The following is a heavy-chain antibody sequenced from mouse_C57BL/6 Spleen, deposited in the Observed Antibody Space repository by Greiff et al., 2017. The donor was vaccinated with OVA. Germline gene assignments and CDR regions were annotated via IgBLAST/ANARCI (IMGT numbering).Heavy chain of an antibody. J-gene: IGHJ1*03. Sequence: VKLQQPGAELVMPGASVKLSCKASGYTFTSYWMHWVKQRPGQGLEWIGEIDPSDSYTNYNQKFKGKSTLTVYKSSSTAYMQLSSLTSEDSAVYYCARSEYYTTVVYWYFDVWGTGTTVTVSS. CDR2: IDPSDSYT. V-gene: IGHV1-69*01. CDR3: ARSEYYTTVVYWYFDV. D-gene: IGHD1-1*01. CDR1: GYTFTSYW.